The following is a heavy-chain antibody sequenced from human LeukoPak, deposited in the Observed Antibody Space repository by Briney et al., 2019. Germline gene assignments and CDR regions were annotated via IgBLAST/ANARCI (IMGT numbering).Heavy chain of an antibody. D-gene: IGHD3-10*01. CDR1: GGSFSGYY. CDR3: ARAPFWITMVRGAWFDP. CDR2: INHSGST. J-gene: IGHJ5*02. Sequence: PSATLSLTCDVYGGSFSGYYWSWIRQPPGKGLEWIGEINHSGSTNYNPSLKSRVTISVDTSKNQFSLKLSSVTAADTAVYYCARAPFWITMVRGAWFDPWGQGTLVTVSS. V-gene: IGHV4-34*01.